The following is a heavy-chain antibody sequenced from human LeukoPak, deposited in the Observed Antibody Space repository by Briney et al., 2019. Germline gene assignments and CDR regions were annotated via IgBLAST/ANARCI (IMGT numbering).Heavy chain of an antibody. CDR2: IWYDGSNK. D-gene: IGHD2-2*01. V-gene: IGHV3-33*08. CDR1: GFTFSSYA. CDR3: ARDTLVVPAELDY. J-gene: IGHJ4*02. Sequence: GGSLRLSCAASGFTFSSYAMHWVRQAPGKGLEWVAVIWYDGSNKYYADSVKGRFTISRDNSKNTLYLQMNSLRAEDTAVYYCARDTLVVPAELDYWGQGTLVTVSS.